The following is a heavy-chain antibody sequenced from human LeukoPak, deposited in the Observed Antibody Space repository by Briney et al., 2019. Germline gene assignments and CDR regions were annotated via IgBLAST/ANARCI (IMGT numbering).Heavy chain of an antibody. Sequence: PGGSLRLSCAASGFTFSSYGMHWVRQPTGKGLEWVSGIGTTGDTYYPGSVKGRFTISRENAKNALYLQMNSLRAGDTAVYYCARGLYYYDSSGYYGDTFDIWGQGTMVIVSS. D-gene: IGHD3-22*01. CDR3: ARGLYYYDSSGYYGDTFDI. J-gene: IGHJ3*02. CDR1: GFTFSSYG. V-gene: IGHV3-13*04. CDR2: IGTTGDT.